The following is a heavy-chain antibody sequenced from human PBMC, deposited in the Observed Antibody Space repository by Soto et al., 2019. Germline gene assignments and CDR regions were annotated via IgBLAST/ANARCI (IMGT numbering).Heavy chain of an antibody. Sequence: PGGSLRLSCAASGFTFSNAWMNWVRQAPGKGLEWVGRIKSETDGGTTDYAAPVKGRFTISRDDSKNTLYLQINSLKTEDTAVYYCTTVFGELELPSSGGSLPTYGMDVWGQGTTVTVSS. CDR3: TTVFGELELPSSGGSLPTYGMDV. J-gene: IGHJ6*02. CDR2: IKSETDGGTT. CDR1: GFTFSNAW. D-gene: IGHD2-15*01. V-gene: IGHV3-15*07.